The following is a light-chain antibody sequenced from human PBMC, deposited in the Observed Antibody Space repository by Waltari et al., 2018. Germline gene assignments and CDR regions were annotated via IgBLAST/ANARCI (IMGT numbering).Light chain of an antibody. CDR3: SSYTSSSTLV. J-gene: IGLJ2*01. Sequence: QSALTQPASVSGSPGQSITISCAGTSSDVGGYNYVSWYQQHPDKAPQLVIYEVSHRPPGVSSRFSGSTSGNTASLTISGLRAEDEADYYCSSYTSSSTLVFGGGTKVTVL. CDR2: EVS. CDR1: SSDVGGYNY. V-gene: IGLV2-14*01.